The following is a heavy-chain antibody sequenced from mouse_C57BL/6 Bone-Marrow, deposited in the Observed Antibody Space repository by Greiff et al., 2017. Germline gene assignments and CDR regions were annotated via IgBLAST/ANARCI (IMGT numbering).Heavy chain of an antibody. Sequence: VQLQQSGAELVRPGASVKLSCTASGFNIKDDYMHWVKQRPEQGLEWIGWIDPENGDTEYASKFQGKATITADTSSNTAYLQLSSLTSEDTAVYYCTTSYSCGSSYDFDYWGQGTTLTVSS. V-gene: IGHV14-4*01. J-gene: IGHJ2*01. D-gene: IGHD1-1*01. CDR2: IDPENGDT. CDR3: TTSYSCGSSYDFDY. CDR1: GFNIKDDY.